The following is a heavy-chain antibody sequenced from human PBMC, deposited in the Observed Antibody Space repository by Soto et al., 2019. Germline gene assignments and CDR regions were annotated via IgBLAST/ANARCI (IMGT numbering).Heavy chain of an antibody. CDR1: GGSFSGYY. CDR3: AREWMITFGGVGAFDI. J-gene: IGHJ3*02. CDR2: INHSGST. D-gene: IGHD3-16*01. V-gene: IGHV4-34*01. Sequence: SETLSLTCAVYGGSFSGYYWSWIRQPPGKGLEWIGEINHSGSTNYNPSLKSRVTISVDTSKNQFSLKLSSVTAADTAVYYCAREWMITFGGVGAFDIWGQGTMVTVSS.